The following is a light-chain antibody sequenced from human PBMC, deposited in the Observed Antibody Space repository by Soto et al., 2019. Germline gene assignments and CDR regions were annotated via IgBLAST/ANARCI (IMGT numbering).Light chain of an antibody. CDR2: DAS. CDR1: QSVNSK. CDR3: QQYNNWPLG. J-gene: IGKJ4*01. Sequence: ERVMTQSPATLSVSPGERATLSCRASQSVNSKLAWYQQKPGQAPRLLIHDASTRATGIPVRFSGSGSGTEFTLTISSLQSEDFAVYYCQQYNNWPLGFGGGTKVEIK. V-gene: IGKV3-15*01.